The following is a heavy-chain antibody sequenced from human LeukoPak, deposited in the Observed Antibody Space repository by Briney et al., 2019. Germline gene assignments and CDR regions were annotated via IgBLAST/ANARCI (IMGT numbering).Heavy chain of an antibody. V-gene: IGHV4-30-4*07. CDR2: IYYSGST. CDR3: ASSVGVNYYGSGSYGY. D-gene: IGHD3-10*01. J-gene: IGHJ4*02. CDR1: GGSISSGGYS. Sequence: TPSETLSLTCAVSGGSISSGGYSWSWIRQPPGKGLEWIGFIYYSGSTYYNPSLKSRVTISVDTSKNQFSLKLSSVTAADTAVYYCASSVGVNYYGSGSYGYWGQGTLVTVSS.